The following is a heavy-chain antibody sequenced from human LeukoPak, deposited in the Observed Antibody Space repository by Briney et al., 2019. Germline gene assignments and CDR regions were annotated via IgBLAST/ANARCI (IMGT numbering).Heavy chain of an antibody. CDR1: GFTFSSYS. J-gene: IGHJ4*02. CDR2: ISSSSSYI. V-gene: IGHV3-21*01. CDR3: AGDTQAAAGLFDY. D-gene: IGHD6-13*01. Sequence: GGSLRLSCAASGFTFSSYSMNWVRQAPGKGLEWVSSISSSSSYIYYADSVKGRFTISRDNAKNSLYLQMNSLRAEDTAVYYCAGDTQAAAGLFDYWGQGTLVTVSS.